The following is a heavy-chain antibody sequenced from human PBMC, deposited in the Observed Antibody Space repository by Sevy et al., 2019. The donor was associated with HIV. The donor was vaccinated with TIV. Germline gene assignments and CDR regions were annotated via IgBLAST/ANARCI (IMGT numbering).Heavy chain of an antibody. CDR1: GGSISSYY. CDR2: IYYSGST. Sequence: SETLSLTCTVSGGSISSYYWSWIRQPPGKGLEWIGYIYYSGSTNCNPSLKSRVTISVDTSKNQFSLKLSSVTAADTAVYYCARASSSWAHFDYWGQGTLVTVSS. V-gene: IGHV4-59*01. CDR3: ARASSSWAHFDY. J-gene: IGHJ4*02. D-gene: IGHD6-13*01.